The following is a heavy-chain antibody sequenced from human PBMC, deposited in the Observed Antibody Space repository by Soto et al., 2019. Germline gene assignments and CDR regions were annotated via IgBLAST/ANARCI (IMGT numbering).Heavy chain of an antibody. V-gene: IGHV4-39*01. Sequence: SETLSLTCTVSGGSISSSSYYWGWIRQPPGKGLEWIGSIYYSGSTYYNPSLKSRVTISVDTSKNQFSLKLSSVTAADTAVYYCARPGAGQLVFPAEYYYGMDVWGQGTTVTVSS. CDR1: GGSISSSSYY. D-gene: IGHD6-6*01. CDR2: IYYSGST. J-gene: IGHJ6*02. CDR3: ARPGAGQLVFPAEYYYGMDV.